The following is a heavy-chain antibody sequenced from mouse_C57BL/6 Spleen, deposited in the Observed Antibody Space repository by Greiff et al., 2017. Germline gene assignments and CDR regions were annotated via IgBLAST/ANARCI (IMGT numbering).Heavy chain of an antibody. CDR1: GYTFTSYW. Sequence: KESCKASGYTFTSYWMQWVKQRPGQGLEWIGEIDPSDSYTNYNQKFKGKATLTVDTSSSTAYMQLSSLTSEDSAVYYCARRRYYGSSPFYFDYWGQGTTLTVSS. CDR2: IDPSDSYT. CDR3: ARRRYYGSSPFYFDY. D-gene: IGHD1-1*01. J-gene: IGHJ2*01. V-gene: IGHV1-50*01.